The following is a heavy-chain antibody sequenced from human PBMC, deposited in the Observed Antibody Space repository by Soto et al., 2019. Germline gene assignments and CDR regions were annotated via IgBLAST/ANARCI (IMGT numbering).Heavy chain of an antibody. J-gene: IGHJ4*02. V-gene: IGHV4-59*08. CDR1: GVSISSYY. CDR3: ARRWGFTFDY. D-gene: IGHD1-26*01. Sequence: QVQLQESGPGLVKPSETLSLTCTVSGVSISSYYWSWIRQPPGKELEWIGYIYYSGSTNYNPSLKSRVPISVDTSKNQFSLRLSSVTAADTAVYYCARRWGFTFDYWGQGTLVTVSS. CDR2: IYYSGST.